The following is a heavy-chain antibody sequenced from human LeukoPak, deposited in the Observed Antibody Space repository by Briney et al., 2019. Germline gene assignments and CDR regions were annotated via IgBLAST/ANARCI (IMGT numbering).Heavy chain of an antibody. CDR3: AREGVAAAGQGNWFDP. CDR2: ISSSSSYI. J-gene: IGHJ5*02. Sequence: PGGSLRLSCAASGFTFSSYSMNWVRQAPGKGLEWVSSISSSSSYIYYADSVKGRFTISRDNAKSSLYLQMNSLRAEDTAVYYCAREGVAAAGQGNWFDPWGQGTLVTVSS. CDR1: GFTFSSYS. D-gene: IGHD6-13*01. V-gene: IGHV3-21*01.